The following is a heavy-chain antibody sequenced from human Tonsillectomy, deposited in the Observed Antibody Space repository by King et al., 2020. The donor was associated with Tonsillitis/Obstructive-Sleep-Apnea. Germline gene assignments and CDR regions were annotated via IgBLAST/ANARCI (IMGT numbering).Heavy chain of an antibody. CDR2: ISYDGSNK. CDR1: GFTFSSYG. J-gene: IGHJ4*02. D-gene: IGHD1-26*01. Sequence: VQLVESGGGVVQPGRSLRLSCAASGFTFSSYGMHWVRQAPGKGLEWVAVISYDGSNKYYADSVKGRFTISRDNSKNTLYLQMNSMRAEDTAVYYCAKDHGGSYHFYYWGQGTLVTVSS. CDR3: AKDHGGSYHFYY. V-gene: IGHV3-30*18.